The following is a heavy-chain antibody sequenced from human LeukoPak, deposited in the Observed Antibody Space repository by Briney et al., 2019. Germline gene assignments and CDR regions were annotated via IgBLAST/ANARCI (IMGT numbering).Heavy chain of an antibody. V-gene: IGHV1-2*06. CDR1: GYTFTGYY. D-gene: IGHD3-22*01. CDR2: INPNSGGT. Sequence: ASVKVSCKASGYTFTGYYMHWVRQAPGQGLEWMGRINPNSGGTNYAQKLQGRVTMTTDTSTSTAYMELRSLRSDDTAVYYCARDSKWFINDYYYGMDVWGQGTTVTVSS. CDR3: ARDSKWFINDYYYGMDV. J-gene: IGHJ6*02.